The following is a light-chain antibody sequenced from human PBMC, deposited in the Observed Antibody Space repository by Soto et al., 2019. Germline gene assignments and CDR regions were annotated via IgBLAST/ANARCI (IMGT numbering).Light chain of an antibody. CDR3: CSDTTSNTLV. CDR1: SSDVGGYNF. J-gene: IGLJ2*01. V-gene: IGLV2-14*01. Sequence: QSALIQPASVSGSPGQSITISCTGTSSDVGGYNFVSWYQRHPGKAPKLMIYDVTNRPSGVSNRFSGSKSGNTASLTISGLQAEDEADYYCCSDTTSNTLVFGGGTKLTVL. CDR2: DVT.